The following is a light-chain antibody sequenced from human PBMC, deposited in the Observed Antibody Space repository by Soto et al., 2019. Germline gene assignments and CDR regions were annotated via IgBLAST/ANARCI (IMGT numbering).Light chain of an antibody. Sequence: QSVLTQPPSASGTPGQTVTISCFGRSSNIGRNYVYWYQQLPGTAPRLVLYRADQRPSGVPDRFSGSKSGTSASLAISGLRSEDEADYFCAAWDDTLSGLVFGGGTKLTVL. CDR3: AAWDDTLSGLV. CDR2: RAD. CDR1: SSNIGRNY. V-gene: IGLV1-47*01. J-gene: IGLJ2*01.